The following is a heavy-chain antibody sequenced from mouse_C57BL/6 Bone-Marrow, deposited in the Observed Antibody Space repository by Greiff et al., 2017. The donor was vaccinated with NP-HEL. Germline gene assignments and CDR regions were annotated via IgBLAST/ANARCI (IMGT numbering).Heavy chain of an antibody. D-gene: IGHD2-2*01. V-gene: IGHV5-16*01. J-gene: IGHJ2*01. CDR1: GFTFSDYY. CDR2: INYDGSST. Sequence: EVQLVESEGGLVQPGSSMKLSCTASGFTFSDYYMAWVRQVPEKGLEWVANINYDGSSTYYLDSLKSRFIISRDNAKNILYLQMSSLKSEDTATYYCARGVYGYDGVYYDYWGQGTTLTVSS. CDR3: ARGVYGYDGVYYDY.